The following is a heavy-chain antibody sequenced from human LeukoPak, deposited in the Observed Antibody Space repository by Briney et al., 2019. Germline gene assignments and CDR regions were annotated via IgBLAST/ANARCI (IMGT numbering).Heavy chain of an antibody. Sequence: SETLSLTCTVSGGSMIDYYWSFVRQSAGKGLEWMGRIHTSGTTSFNPSLKGRITMSVDTSQNQFSLRLSSVTAADTAVYFCARGDYYDGGGRNWFDPWGQGTLVTVSS. J-gene: IGHJ5*02. CDR2: IHTSGTT. V-gene: IGHV4-4*07. CDR3: ARGDYYDGGGRNWFDP. D-gene: IGHD3-16*01. CDR1: GGSMIDYY.